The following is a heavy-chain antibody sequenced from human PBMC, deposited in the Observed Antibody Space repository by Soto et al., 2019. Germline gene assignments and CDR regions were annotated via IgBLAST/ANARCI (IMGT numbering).Heavy chain of an antibody. V-gene: IGHV1-2*04. CDR2: INPKSGGT. J-gene: IGHJ6*02. CDR1: GYSFTDYH. D-gene: IGHD2-8*01. CDR3: VRGDSTDCSNGVCSFFYHHDMDV. Sequence: QVQLVQSGAEVKKPGASVKVSCKASGYSFTDYHIHWVRQAPGQGLEWLGRINPKSGGTSTAQKFQGSVTMTTDTCISTASMELTRLTSDDTAIYYCVRGDSTDCSNGVCSFFYHHDMDVWGQGTTVTVSS.